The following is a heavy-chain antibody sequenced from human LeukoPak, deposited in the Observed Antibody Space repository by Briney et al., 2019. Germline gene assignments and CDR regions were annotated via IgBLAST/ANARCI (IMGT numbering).Heavy chain of an antibody. D-gene: IGHD1-26*01. J-gene: IGHJ4*02. CDR1: GYTFTGYY. CDR3: ARGAYSGSYYGSY. V-gene: IGHV1-2*06. Sequence: GASVKVSCKASGYTFTGYYMHWVRQAPGQGLEWLGRINPNSGDTNYAQKFQGRVTMTRDASISTAYMELSRLRSDDTAVYYCARGAYSGSYYGSYRGQGTLVTVSS. CDR2: INPNSGDT.